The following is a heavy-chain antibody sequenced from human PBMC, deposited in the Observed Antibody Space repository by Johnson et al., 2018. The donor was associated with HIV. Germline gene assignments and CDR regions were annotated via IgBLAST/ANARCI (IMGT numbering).Heavy chain of an antibody. Sequence: QVQLVESGGGVVQPGGSLRLTCAASGFTFSSYAIFWVRQAPGKGLEWVAVISYDGNNRYYADSVKGRFTISRDNSKNTLYLQMNSLRPEDTAVYYCARDSSNSFRFEMYAFDIWGQGTMVTVSS. D-gene: IGHD6-6*01. CDR2: ISYDGNNR. J-gene: IGHJ3*02. CDR3: ARDSSNSFRFEMYAFDI. V-gene: IGHV3-30-3*01. CDR1: GFTFSSYA.